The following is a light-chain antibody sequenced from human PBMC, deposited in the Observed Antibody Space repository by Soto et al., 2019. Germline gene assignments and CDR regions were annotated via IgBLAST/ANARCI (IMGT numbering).Light chain of an antibody. CDR2: GAS. V-gene: IGKV3-11*01. J-gene: IGKJ5*01. Sequence: EIVLTQSPATLSLSPGERATLSCMASQSVSSYLAWYQQKPGQAPRLLIYGASTRATGIPARFSGSGSETDFTLTISRLQPEDFAVYYCQQRGNWHPPISSGQGTRREIK. CDR3: QQRGNWHPPIS. CDR1: QSVSSY.